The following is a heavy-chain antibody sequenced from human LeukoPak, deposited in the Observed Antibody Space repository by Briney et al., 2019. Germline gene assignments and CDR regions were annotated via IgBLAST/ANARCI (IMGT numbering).Heavy chain of an antibody. CDR2: ISSSSSTI. J-gene: IGHJ4*02. CDR3: AKDGKNIYNSY. V-gene: IGHV3-48*01. D-gene: IGHD1-1*01. Sequence: GGSLRLSCAASGFTFSSYSMNWVRQAPGKGLEWVSYISSSSSTIYYADSVKGRFTISRDNSKNTLYLQMNSLRAEDTAVYYCAKDGKNIYNSYWGQGTLVTVSS. CDR1: GFTFSSYS.